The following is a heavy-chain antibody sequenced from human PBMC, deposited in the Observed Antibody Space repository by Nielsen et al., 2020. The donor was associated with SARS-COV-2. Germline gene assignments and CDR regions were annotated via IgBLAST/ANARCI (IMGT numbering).Heavy chain of an antibody. V-gene: IGHV3-66*01. D-gene: IGHD7-27*01. J-gene: IGHJ6*02. CDR2: IYTDGST. CDR1: GFTISSSF. CDR3: ARDNWGRMDV. Sequence: GGSLRLSCGASGFTISSSFMSWVRQAAGKGLDWVSVIYTDGSTSYADSVKGRFTVSSDNSKNTLYLQMNSLRAEDTAMYYCARDNWGRMDVWGQGTTVTVSS.